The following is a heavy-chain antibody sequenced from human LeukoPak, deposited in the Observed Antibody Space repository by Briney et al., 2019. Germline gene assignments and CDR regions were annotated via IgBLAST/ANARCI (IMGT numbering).Heavy chain of an antibody. V-gene: IGHV4-34*01. D-gene: IGHD5-12*01. CDR2: INHSGST. CDR1: GGSFSGYY. J-gene: IGHJ4*02. Sequence: QPSETLSLTCAVYGGSFSGYYWSWIRQPPGKGLEWIGEINHSGSTNYNPSLKSRVTISVDTSKNQFSLKLSSVTAADTAVYYCARHWVIVATIGIVFDYWGQGTLVTVSS. CDR3: ARHWVIVATIGIVFDY.